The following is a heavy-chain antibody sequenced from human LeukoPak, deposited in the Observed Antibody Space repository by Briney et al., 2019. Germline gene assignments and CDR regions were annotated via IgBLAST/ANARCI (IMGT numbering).Heavy chain of an antibody. CDR2: ISGSGGST. CDR1: GFTFSDFW. Sequence: PGGSLRLSCAASGFTFSDFWMNWVRQAPGKGLEWVSAISGSGGSTYYADSVKGRFTISRDNSKNTLYLQMNSLRAEDTAVYYCAKIYYYDSSGYYDAFDIWGQGTMVTVSS. J-gene: IGHJ3*02. D-gene: IGHD3-22*01. CDR3: AKIYYYDSSGYYDAFDI. V-gene: IGHV3-23*01.